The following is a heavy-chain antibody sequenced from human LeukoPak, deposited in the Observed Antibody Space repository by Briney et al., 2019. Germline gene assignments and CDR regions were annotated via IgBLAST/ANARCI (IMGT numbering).Heavy chain of an antibody. CDR3: ARVNNYYDSSGDYLYYFDS. CDR1: GYTFTGCF. CDR2: INPNNGAT. J-gene: IGHJ4*02. D-gene: IGHD3-22*01. V-gene: IGHV1-2*02. Sequence: ASVKVSCKASGYTFTGCFMRWVRQAPGQGPEWMGWINPNNGATNYAQNFQGRVTMTRETSISTAHMELSRPRSDDTAVYYCARVNNYYDSSGDYLYYFDSWGQGTLVTVSS.